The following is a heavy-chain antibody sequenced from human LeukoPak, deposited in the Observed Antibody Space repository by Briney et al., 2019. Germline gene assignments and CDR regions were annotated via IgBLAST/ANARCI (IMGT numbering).Heavy chain of an antibody. Sequence: ASVKVSCKASGYTFTGYYMHWVRQAPGQGLEWMGWINPNSGGTNYAQKFQGWVTMTRDTSISTAYMELSRLRSDDTAVYYCARAGETTVVTHDAFDIWGQGTMVTASS. CDR3: ARAGETTVVTHDAFDI. J-gene: IGHJ3*02. CDR2: INPNSGGT. D-gene: IGHD4-23*01. CDR1: GYTFTGYY. V-gene: IGHV1-2*04.